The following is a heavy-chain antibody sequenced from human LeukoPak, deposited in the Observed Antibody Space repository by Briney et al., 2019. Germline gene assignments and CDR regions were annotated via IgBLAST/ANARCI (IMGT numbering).Heavy chain of an antibody. J-gene: IGHJ4*02. CDR2: IKQDGSQE. CDR3: ARGVPYDSWSGPHYSDY. V-gene: IGHV3-7*01. CDR1: RFTLSTYW. Sequence: GGSLRLSCAASRFTLSTYWMSWVRQAPGKGLEWVAHIKQDGSQEYYVDSVKGRFTISRDSAKNSLYLQMNSLRAEDTAMYYCARGVPYDSWSGPHYSDYWGQGTLVTVSS. D-gene: IGHD3-3*01.